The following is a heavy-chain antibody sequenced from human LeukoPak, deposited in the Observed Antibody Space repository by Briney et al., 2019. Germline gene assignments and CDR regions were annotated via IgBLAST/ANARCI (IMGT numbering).Heavy chain of an antibody. CDR1: GFTFSSYA. J-gene: IGHJ5*02. D-gene: IGHD3-22*01. V-gene: IGHV3-66*02. CDR3: ARLIYDSSGYYYDH. Sequence: GGSLRLSCAASGFTFSSYAMSWVRQAPGKGLEWVSVAHSGGSTYYADSVKGRFTISRDSTKNTLFLQMNSLRAEDTAVYYCARLIYDSSGYYYDHWGRGTLVTVSS. CDR2: AHSGGST.